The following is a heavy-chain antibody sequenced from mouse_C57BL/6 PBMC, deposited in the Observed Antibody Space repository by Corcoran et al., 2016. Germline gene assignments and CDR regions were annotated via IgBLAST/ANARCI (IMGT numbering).Heavy chain of an antibody. CDR1: GYSFTSYY. V-gene: IGHV1-66*01. CDR3: ARSTTVVEDY. Sequence: QVQLQQSGPELVKPGASVKISCKASGYSFTSYYIHWVKQRPGQGLEWIGWIYPGSGNTKYNEKFKGKATLTAETSSSTAYMQRSSLTSEDSAVYYCARSTTVVEDYWGQGTTLTVSS. J-gene: IGHJ2*01. CDR2: IYPGSGNT. D-gene: IGHD1-1*01.